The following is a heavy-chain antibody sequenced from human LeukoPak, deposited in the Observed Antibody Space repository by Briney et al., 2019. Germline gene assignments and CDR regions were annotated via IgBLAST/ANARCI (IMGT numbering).Heavy chain of an antibody. CDR3: ARNAAVATSRSWFDP. D-gene: IGHD6-19*01. V-gene: IGHV4-59*08. CDR1: GGSISNYN. Sequence: SETLSLTCTASGGSISNYNWSWIRQPPGKGLEWIGYAYYSGSTNYNPSLESRVTMSVDTSINKFSLKLSSVTAADTAVYYCARNAAVATSRSWFDPWGQGSLVTVSS. J-gene: IGHJ5*02. CDR2: AYYSGST.